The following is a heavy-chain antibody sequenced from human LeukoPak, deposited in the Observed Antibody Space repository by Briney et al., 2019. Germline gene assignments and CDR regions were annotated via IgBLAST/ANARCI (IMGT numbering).Heavy chain of an antibody. J-gene: IGHJ5*02. Sequence: GRSLRLSCAASGFTFSSYAMHWVRQAPGKGLEWVAVISYDGSNKYYADSVKGRFTTSRDNSKNTLYLQMNSLRAEDTAVYYCAREGIYDILTGYHWTNWFDPWGQGTLVTVSS. CDR2: ISYDGSNK. D-gene: IGHD3-9*01. CDR1: GFTFSSYA. V-gene: IGHV3-30*04. CDR3: AREGIYDILTGYHWTNWFDP.